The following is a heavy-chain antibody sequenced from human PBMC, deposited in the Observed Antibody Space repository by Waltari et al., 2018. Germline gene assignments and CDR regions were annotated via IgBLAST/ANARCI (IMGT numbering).Heavy chain of an antibody. V-gene: IGHV4-39*01. D-gene: IGHD5-18*01. CDR3: ARQCKGYNYGLGDYYYYGMDV. J-gene: IGHJ6*02. Sequence: QLQLQESGPGLVKPSETLSFTCTVSGGSISSSTYYWGWIRQPPGKGLEWIGSIYYSGTTYYNPSLKSRVTISVDTSKNQFSLKLSSVTAADTAMYYCARQCKGYNYGLGDYYYYGMDVWGQGTTVTVSS. CDR1: GGSISSSTYY. CDR2: IYYSGTT.